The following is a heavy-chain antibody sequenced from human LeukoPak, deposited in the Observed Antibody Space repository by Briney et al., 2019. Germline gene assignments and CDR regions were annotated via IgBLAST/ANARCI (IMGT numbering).Heavy chain of an antibody. Sequence: SETLSLTCTVSGGSISSYYWSWIRQPPGKGLEWIGYIYYSGSTNYNPSLKSRVTISVDTSKNQFSLKLSSVTAADTAVYYCASTETYYYDSSGYWIYDYWGQGTLVTVSS. V-gene: IGHV4-59*12. CDR1: GGSISSYY. D-gene: IGHD3-22*01. CDR3: ASTETYYYDSSGYWIYDY. CDR2: IYYSGST. J-gene: IGHJ4*02.